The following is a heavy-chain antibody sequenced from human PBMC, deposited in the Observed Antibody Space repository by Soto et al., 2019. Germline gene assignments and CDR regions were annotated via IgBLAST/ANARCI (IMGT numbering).Heavy chain of an antibody. J-gene: IGHJ3*02. CDR2: INHSGST. D-gene: IGHD2-15*01. CDR3: ARVPTSDIVVVVAAPDAFDI. CDR1: GGSLSGYY. V-gene: IGHV4-34*01. Sequence: SETRSLSCAVYGGSLSGYYWSWIRQPPGKGLEWIGEINHSGSTNYNPSLKSRVTISVDTSKNQFSLKLSSVTAADTAVYYCARVPTSDIVVVVAAPDAFDIWGQGTMVTVSS.